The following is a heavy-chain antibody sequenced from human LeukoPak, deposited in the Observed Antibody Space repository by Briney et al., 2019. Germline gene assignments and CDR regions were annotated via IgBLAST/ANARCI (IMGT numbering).Heavy chain of an antibody. CDR2: IKQDGSEK. J-gene: IGHJ4*02. CDR1: GFTFSSYW. D-gene: IGHD3-22*01. V-gene: IGHV3-7*01. Sequence: PGGSLRLSCAASGFTFSSYWMSWVRQAPGKGLEWVANIKQDGSEKYYVDSVKGRFTISRDNAKNSLYLQMNSLRAEDTAVYYCAREGGAYYYDSSGYFDYWGQGTLVTVSS. CDR3: AREGGAYYYDSSGYFDY.